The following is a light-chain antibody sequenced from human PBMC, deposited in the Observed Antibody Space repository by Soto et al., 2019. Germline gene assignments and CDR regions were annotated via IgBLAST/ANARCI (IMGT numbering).Light chain of an antibody. CDR1: ESVSTN. CDR3: QHYHGWPIT. J-gene: IGKJ5*01. CDR2: AAS. V-gene: IGKV3-15*01. Sequence: EIEMTQSPATLSLAPGERVTLSCRASESVSTNLAWYQQKAGQAPRLLIYAASTRATGIPARFSGSGSGTEFTLTISSLQSEDFAVYYCQHYHGWPITFGQGTRLEIK.